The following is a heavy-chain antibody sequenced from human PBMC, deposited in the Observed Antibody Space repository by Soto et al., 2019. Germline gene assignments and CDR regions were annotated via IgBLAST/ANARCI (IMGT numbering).Heavy chain of an antibody. CDR2: INHSGST. D-gene: IGHD2-2*03. Sequence: SETLSLTCAFYGESFIGDYWRCIRQPPGNGLERIGEINHSGSTNHNPSLKSRVTISVDTSKNQFSLKLSSVTAADTAVYYCARGVGYCSSTSCPMGFDPWGQGTLVTVSS. J-gene: IGHJ5*02. CDR3: ARGVGYCSSTSCPMGFDP. V-gene: IGHV4-34*01. CDR1: GESFIGDY.